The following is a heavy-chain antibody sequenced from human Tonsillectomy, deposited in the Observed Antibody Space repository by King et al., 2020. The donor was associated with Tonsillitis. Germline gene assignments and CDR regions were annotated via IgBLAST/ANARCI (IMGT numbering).Heavy chain of an antibody. V-gene: IGHV3-7*01. CDR3: ARGYGNYVLIFGY. Sequence: VQLVESGGGLVQPGGSLRLSCAASGFTFSSYWMSWVRQAPGKGLEWVANIKQDGSEKNYVDSVKGRFTVSRDNAKNSLYLQMNSLRAEDTAVYYCARGYGNYVLIFGYWGQGTLVTVSS. CDR1: GFTFSSYW. J-gene: IGHJ4*02. D-gene: IGHD4-11*01. CDR2: IKQDGSEK.